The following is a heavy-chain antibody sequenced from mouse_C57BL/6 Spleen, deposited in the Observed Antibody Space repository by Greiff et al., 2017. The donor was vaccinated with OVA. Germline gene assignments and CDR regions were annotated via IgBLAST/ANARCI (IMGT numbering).Heavy chain of an antibody. Sequence: EVKVVESGGGLVQPGGSLKLSCAASGFTFSDYYMYWVRQTPEKRLEWVAYISNGGGSTYYPDTVKGRFTLSRDNAKNTLYLQRSRLKSEDTAMYYCARHDGYHYEGDCAMDYWGQGTSVTVSS. D-gene: IGHD2-3*01. CDR1: GFTFSDYY. V-gene: IGHV5-12*01. CDR2: ISNGGGST. CDR3: ARHDGYHYEGDCAMDY. J-gene: IGHJ4*01.